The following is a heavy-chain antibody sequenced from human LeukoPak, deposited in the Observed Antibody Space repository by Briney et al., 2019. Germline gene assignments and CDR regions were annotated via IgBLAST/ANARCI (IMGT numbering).Heavy chain of an antibody. Sequence: SETLSLTCTVSGGSISSYYWSWIRQPPGKGLEWLGYIYNSGNTNYNPSLKSRVTISVDTSKNQFSLKLSSVTAADTAVYYCARVGYCSSTSCYAPYYYYGMDVWGQGTTVTVSS. D-gene: IGHD2-2*01. V-gene: IGHV4-59*01. CDR2: IYNSGNT. CDR3: ARVGYCSSTSCYAPYYYYGMDV. J-gene: IGHJ6*02. CDR1: GGSISSYY.